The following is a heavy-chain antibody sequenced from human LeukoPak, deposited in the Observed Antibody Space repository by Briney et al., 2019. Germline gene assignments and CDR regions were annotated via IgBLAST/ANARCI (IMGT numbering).Heavy chain of an antibody. CDR2: IYYSGST. D-gene: IGHD6-13*01. CDR1: GYSISSGFH. CDR3: ATGVPYSSSYFDY. J-gene: IGHJ4*02. Sequence: PSETQSLTCTVSGYSISSGFHWGWIRQPPGKGLEWIGYIYYSGSTNYNPSLMSRVTISVDTSKNQFSLKLTSVTAADTAVYYCATGVPYSSSYFDYWGQGTLVTVSS. V-gene: IGHV4-61*01.